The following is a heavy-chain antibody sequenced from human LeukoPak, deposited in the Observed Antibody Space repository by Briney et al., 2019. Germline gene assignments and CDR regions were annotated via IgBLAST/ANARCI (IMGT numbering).Heavy chain of an antibody. CDR3: AKDPRDVVVPLFDP. CDR2: INPSGGST. V-gene: IGHV1-46*01. Sequence: ASVKVSCKASGYTFTSYYMHWVRQAPGQGLEWMGIINPSGGSTSYAQKFQGRVTITADKSTSTAYMELSSLRSEDTAVYYCAKDPRDVVVPLFDPWGQGTLVTVSS. J-gene: IGHJ5*02. CDR1: GYTFTSYY. D-gene: IGHD2-2*01.